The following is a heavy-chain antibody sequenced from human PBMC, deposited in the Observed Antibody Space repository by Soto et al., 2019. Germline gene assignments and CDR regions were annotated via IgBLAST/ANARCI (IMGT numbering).Heavy chain of an antibody. J-gene: IGHJ4*02. D-gene: IGHD3-22*01. CDR2: IYYSGST. CDR1: GGSISSGDYY. CDR3: ARAWYYDSSGFDY. Sequence: SETLSLTCTVSGGSISSGDYYWSWIRQPPGKGLEWIGYIYYSGSTYYNPSLKSRVTISVDTSKNQFSLKLSSVTAADAAVYYCARAWYYDSSGFDYWGQGTLVTVS. V-gene: IGHV4-30-4*01.